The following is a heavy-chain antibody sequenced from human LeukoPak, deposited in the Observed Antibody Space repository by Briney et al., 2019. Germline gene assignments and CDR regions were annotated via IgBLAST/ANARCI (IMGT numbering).Heavy chain of an antibody. J-gene: IGHJ4*02. V-gene: IGHV1-2*02. CDR1: GYTFTGYY. D-gene: IGHD2-15*01. CDR3: ARDAAGMFVVVVAADFDY. Sequence: ASVKVSCKASGYTFTGYYMHWLRQAPGQGLEWMGWINPNSGGTNYAQKFQGRVTMTRDTSISTAYMELSRLRSDDTAVYYCARDAAGMFVVVVAADFDYWGQGTLVTVSS. CDR2: INPNSGGT.